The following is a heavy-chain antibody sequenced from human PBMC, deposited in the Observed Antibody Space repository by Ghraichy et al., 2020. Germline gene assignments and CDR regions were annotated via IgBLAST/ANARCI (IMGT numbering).Heavy chain of an antibody. CDR2: INTDSGYT. CDR1: GYPFTDYG. J-gene: IGHJ3*01. D-gene: IGHD3-16*01. Sequence: ASVKVSCRVSGYPFTDYGVTWVRQAPGQRLEWVGWINTDSGYTTYAQKFQGRVSMTRDKYTNTAYMELWSLRSDDMGVYYCVRDRGRASYAFDLWGRGTMFTVSS. V-gene: IGHV1-18*03. CDR3: VRDRGRASYAFDL.